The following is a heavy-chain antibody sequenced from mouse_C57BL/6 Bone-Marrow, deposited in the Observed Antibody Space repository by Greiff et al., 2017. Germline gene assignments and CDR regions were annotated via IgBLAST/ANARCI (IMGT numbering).Heavy chain of an antibody. Sequence: QVQLQQSGAELARPGASVKLSCKASGYTFTSYGISWVKQRTGQGLEWIGEIYPSSGSTYYNEKFKGKAILTVDKSSSTAYMELRSLTSEDSAVYFCASEACYYDHDYDFDYWGQGPTLTVSS. CDR2: IYPSSGST. CDR3: ASEACYYDHDYDFDY. V-gene: IGHV1-81*01. D-gene: IGHD2-4*01. J-gene: IGHJ2*01. CDR1: GYTFTSYG.